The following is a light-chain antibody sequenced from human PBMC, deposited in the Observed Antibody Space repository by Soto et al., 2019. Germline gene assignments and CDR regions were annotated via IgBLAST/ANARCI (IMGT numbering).Light chain of an antibody. V-gene: IGKV3-15*01. CDR2: GAS. Sequence: EIVMTQSPATLSVSPGERATLSCRASQSVSSNLAWYQQKLGQAPRLLIYGASTRATGIPARFSGSGSGTVFTLTISSLQSEDFAVYYCQQYNNWPLTFGGGTKVEIK. CDR1: QSVSSN. J-gene: IGKJ4*01. CDR3: QQYNNWPLT.